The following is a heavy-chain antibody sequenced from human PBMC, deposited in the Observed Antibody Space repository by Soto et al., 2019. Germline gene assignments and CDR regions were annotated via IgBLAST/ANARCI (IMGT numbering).Heavy chain of an antibody. CDR2: IFWDDDK. CDR1: GFSLTTSGVG. D-gene: IGHD2-8*02. V-gene: IGHV2-5*02. Sequence: GPTLVNPTQTLTLTCSFSGFSLTTSGVGVGWVRQSPEKALEWLALIFWDDDKRYSPSLRSRLTIAKDTSKNQVVLTLTNVEPVDTATYYCARILTATGGHFDSWGQGALVTVSS. J-gene: IGHJ4*02. CDR3: ARILTATGGHFDS.